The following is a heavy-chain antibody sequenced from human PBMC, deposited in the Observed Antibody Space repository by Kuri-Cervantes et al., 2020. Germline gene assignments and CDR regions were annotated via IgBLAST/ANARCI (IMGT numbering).Heavy chain of an antibody. D-gene: IGHD5-12*01. CDR3: AGMGAGYDLPIDAFDI. J-gene: IGHJ3*02. CDR2: ISYDGNNQ. CDR1: GFIFSNYG. V-gene: IGHV3-30*03. Sequence: GESLKIPFAASGFIFSNYGMHWVRQAPGKGLDWVAGISYDGNNQYYADSVKGRFTISRDNAKNSLYLQMNSLRVEDTAVYYCAGMGAGYDLPIDAFDIWGQGTMVTVSS.